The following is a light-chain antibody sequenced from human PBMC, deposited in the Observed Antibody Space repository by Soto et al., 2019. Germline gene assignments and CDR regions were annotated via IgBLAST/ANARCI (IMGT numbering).Light chain of an antibody. CDR1: QSVSSSY. V-gene: IGKV3-20*01. CDR3: QQFHSYPIT. CDR2: GAS. Sequence: EIVMTQSPATLSVSPCEIATLSCRSSQSVSSSYLAWYQQKPGQAPRLLIYGASSRATGIPDRFSGSGSGTDFTLTISSLQPEDFATYYCQQFHSYPITFGQGTRLEIK. J-gene: IGKJ5*01.